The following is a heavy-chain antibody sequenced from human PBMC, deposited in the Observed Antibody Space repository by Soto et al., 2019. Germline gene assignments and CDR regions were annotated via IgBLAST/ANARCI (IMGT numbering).Heavy chain of an antibody. CDR1: GGSISSYY. Sequence: SETLSLTCPVSGGSISSYYWSWIRQPPGKGLEWIGYIYYSGSTNYNPSLKSRMTINPDTSKNQFSLQLNSVTPEDTAVYYCARLVGNSWLDCWGQGTLVTVSS. V-gene: IGHV4-59*12. CDR3: ARLVGNSWLDC. J-gene: IGHJ4*02. CDR2: IYYSGST. D-gene: IGHD6-13*01.